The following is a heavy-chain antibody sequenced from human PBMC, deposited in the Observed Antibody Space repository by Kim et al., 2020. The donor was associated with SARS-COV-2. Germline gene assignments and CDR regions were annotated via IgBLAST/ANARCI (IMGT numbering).Heavy chain of an antibody. Sequence: SETLSLTCAVYGGSFSGYYWSWIRQPPGKGLEWIGEINHSGSTNYNPSLKSRVTISVDTSKNQFSLKLSSVTAADTAVYYCARAVLGVLAPYYYYYGMDVWGQGTTVTVSS. CDR2: INHSGST. V-gene: IGHV4-34*01. D-gene: IGHD3-10*01. J-gene: IGHJ6*02. CDR1: GGSFSGYY. CDR3: ARAVLGVLAPYYYYYGMDV.